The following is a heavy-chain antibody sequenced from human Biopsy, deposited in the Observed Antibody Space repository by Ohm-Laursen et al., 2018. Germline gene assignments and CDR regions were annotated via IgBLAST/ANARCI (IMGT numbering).Heavy chain of an antibody. V-gene: IGHV4-59*12. CDR3: ARGLPRIAPMVRGRRTWFDP. CDR2: IYYSGST. Sequence: GTLSLTCTVSGGSISSYYWSWIRQPPGKGLECIGYIYYSGSTNYKPSLDSRVAISADTSKNQFSLNLYSVTAADTAVYFCARGLPRIAPMVRGRRTWFDPWGQGTLVTVSS. CDR1: GGSISSYY. D-gene: IGHD3-10*01. J-gene: IGHJ5*02.